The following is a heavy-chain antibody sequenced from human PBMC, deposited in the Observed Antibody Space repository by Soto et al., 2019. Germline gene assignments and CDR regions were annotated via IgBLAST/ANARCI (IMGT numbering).Heavy chain of an antibody. J-gene: IGHJ5*02. CDR1: GGSISNGNSYS. D-gene: IGHD3-16*01. CDR2: ISHTGST. V-gene: IGHV4-30-2*01. Sequence: SETLSLTCAVSGGSISNGNSYSWSWIRQPPGKGLEWIGSISHTGSTSYNPSLKGRVTMSVDKSKNQFSLKLSSVTAADMAVYYCARAVAPYLGTWFDPWGQGTLVTAPQ. CDR3: ARAVAPYLGTWFDP.